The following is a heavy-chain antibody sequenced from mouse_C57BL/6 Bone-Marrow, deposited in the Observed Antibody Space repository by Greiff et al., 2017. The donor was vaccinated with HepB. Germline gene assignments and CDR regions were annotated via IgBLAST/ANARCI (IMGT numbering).Heavy chain of an antibody. D-gene: IGHD2-2*01. CDR3: ARRMRVTTQFAY. V-gene: IGHV1-19*01. CDR2: INPYNGGT. J-gene: IGHJ3*01. CDR1: GYTFTDYY. Sequence: VQLQQSGPVLVKPGASVKMSCKASGYTFTDYYMNWVKQSHGKSLEWIGVINPYNGGTSYNQKFKGKATLTVDKSSSTAYMELNSLTSEDSAVYYSARRMRVTTQFAYWGQGTLVTVSA.